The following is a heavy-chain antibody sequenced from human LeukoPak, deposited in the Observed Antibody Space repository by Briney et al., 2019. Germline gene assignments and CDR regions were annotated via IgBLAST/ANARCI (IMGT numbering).Heavy chain of an antibody. J-gene: IGHJ4*02. V-gene: IGHV4-39*07. D-gene: IGHD1-7*01. Sequence: SSETLSLTCTVSGGSISSSSYYWGWIRQPPGKGLEWIGSIYYSGSTYYNPSLKSRVIISVDTSKNQFSLKLSSVTAADTAVYYCARGFGDRTSPHQYWGQGTLVTVSS. CDR3: ARGFGDRTSPHQY. CDR2: IYYSGST. CDR1: GGSISSSSYY.